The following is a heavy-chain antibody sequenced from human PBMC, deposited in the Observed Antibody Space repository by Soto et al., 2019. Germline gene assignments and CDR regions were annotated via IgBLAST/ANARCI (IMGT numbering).Heavy chain of an antibody. CDR3: ARRYGSCFDY. CDR1: GGSISSYY. CDR2: IYYSGST. V-gene: IGHV4-59*08. J-gene: IGHJ4*02. D-gene: IGHD5-18*01. Sequence: QVQLQESGPGLVKPSETLSLTCTVSGGSISSYYWSWIRQPPGKGLEWIGYIYYSGSTNYNPFLNSGATIAXDTSKNQFSLKLSSVTAADTALYYCARRYGSCFDYWGQGTLVTVSS.